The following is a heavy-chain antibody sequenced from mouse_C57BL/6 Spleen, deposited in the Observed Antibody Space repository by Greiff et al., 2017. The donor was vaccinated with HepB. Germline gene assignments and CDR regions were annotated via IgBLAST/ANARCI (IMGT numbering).Heavy chain of an antibody. D-gene: IGHD2-4*01. Sequence: QVQLQQPGAELVKPGASVKLSCKASGYTFTSYWMQWVKQRPGQGLEWIGEIDPSDSYTNYNQKFKGKATFTVETSSSTAYMQLSSLTSEDSAVYYCARRGLRGAMDCWGQGTSVTVSS. J-gene: IGHJ4*01. CDR2: IDPSDSYT. V-gene: IGHV1-50*01. CDR3: ARRGLRGAMDC. CDR1: GYTFTSYW.